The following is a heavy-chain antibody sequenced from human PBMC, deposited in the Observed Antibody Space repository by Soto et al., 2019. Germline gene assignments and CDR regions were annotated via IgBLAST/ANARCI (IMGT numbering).Heavy chain of an antibody. CDR1: GYTFTSYG. J-gene: IGHJ6*03. CDR3: ARVGYDFWSGPRAYYYYYMDV. Sequence: TSVKVSCKASGYTFTSYGISWVRQAPGQGLEWMGWISAYNGNTNYAQKLQGRVTMTTDTSTSTAYMELRSLRSDDTAVYYCARVGYDFWSGPRAYYYYYMDVWGKGTTVTVSS. V-gene: IGHV1-18*01. D-gene: IGHD3-3*01. CDR2: ISAYNGNT.